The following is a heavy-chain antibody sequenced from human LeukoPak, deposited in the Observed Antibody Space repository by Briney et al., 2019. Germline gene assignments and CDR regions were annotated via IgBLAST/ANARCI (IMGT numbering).Heavy chain of an antibody. V-gene: IGHV3-21*01. Sequence: PGGSLRLSCAGSGFTFSSYEMSWVRQAPGKGLEWVSSISSSSSYIYYADSVKGRFTISRDNAKNSLYLQMNSLRAEDTAVYYCARAKVCSTSCSLFDYWGQGTLVTVSS. J-gene: IGHJ4*02. CDR2: ISSSSSYI. CDR1: GFTFSSYE. CDR3: ARAKVCSTSCSLFDY. D-gene: IGHD2-2*01.